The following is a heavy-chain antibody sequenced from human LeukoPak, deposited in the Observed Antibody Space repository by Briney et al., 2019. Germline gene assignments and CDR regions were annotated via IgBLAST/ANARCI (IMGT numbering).Heavy chain of an antibody. V-gene: IGHV4-39*07. J-gene: IGHJ5*02. CDR3: AVLTTVVSSQSNWFDP. CDR2: IYYSGST. CDR1: GGSITSSTYY. D-gene: IGHD4-23*01. Sequence: SETLSLTCTVSGGSITSSTYYWDWIRQPPGKGLEWIGSIYYSGSTYYNPSLKSRVTISVDTSKNQFSLKLSSVTAADTAVYYCAVLTTVVSSQSNWFDPWGQGTLVTVSS.